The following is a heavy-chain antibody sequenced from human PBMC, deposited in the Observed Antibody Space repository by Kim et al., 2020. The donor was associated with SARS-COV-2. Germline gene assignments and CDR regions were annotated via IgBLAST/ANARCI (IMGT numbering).Heavy chain of an antibody. V-gene: IGHV3-23*01. Sequence: GGSLRLSCAASGFIFSNYAMSWVRQAPGKGLEWVSAVSGGGAPTYYADSVKGRFTISRDNSKNTVYLQLNSLRADDTAIYYCARLDASGTSVDYWGQGTL. D-gene: IGHD3-10*01. CDR2: VSGGGAPT. J-gene: IGHJ4*02. CDR3: ARLDASGTSVDY. CDR1: GFIFSNYA.